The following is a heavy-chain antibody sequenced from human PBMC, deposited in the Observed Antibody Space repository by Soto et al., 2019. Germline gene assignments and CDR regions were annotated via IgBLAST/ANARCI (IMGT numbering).Heavy chain of an antibody. J-gene: IGHJ6*02. CDR2: IIPIFATP. CDR3: ALPPRTGYQYGMDV. Sequence: QVPLVQSGAEVKKPGSSVKVSCEASGGTFSSYAISWVRQAPGQGPEWMGGIIPIFATPNYAQKFKGRLTITADESTRTAYMELSSLRSDDTALYYCALPPRTGYQYGMDVWGQGTTVTVSS. CDR1: GGTFSSYA. V-gene: IGHV1-69*01.